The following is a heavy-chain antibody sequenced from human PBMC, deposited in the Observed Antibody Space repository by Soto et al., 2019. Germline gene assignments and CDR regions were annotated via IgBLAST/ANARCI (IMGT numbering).Heavy chain of an antibody. CDR3: ARGRDYYDSSGYDAFDI. J-gene: IGHJ3*02. CDR1: GGSISSYY. D-gene: IGHD3-22*01. Sequence: SETLSLTCTVSGGSISSYYWSWIRQPPGKGLEWIGYIYNSGSTNYNPSLKSRVTISEDTSKNQFSLRLSYVTAADTAVYYCARGRDYYDSSGYDAFDIWGQGTMVTVSS. CDR2: IYNSGST. V-gene: IGHV4-59*08.